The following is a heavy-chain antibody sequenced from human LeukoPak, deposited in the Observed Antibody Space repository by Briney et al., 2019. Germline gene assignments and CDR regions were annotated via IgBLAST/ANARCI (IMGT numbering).Heavy chain of an antibody. CDR1: GFTFSSYG. Sequence: PGGSLRLSCAASGFTFSSYGMSWVRQAPGKGLEWVSAISGSGGSTYYADSVKGRFTISRGNSKNTLYLQMNSLRAEDTAVYYCAKRYCSGGSCHGDYWGQGTLVTVSS. J-gene: IGHJ4*02. CDR3: AKRYCSGGSCHGDY. V-gene: IGHV3-23*01. D-gene: IGHD2-15*01. CDR2: ISGSGGST.